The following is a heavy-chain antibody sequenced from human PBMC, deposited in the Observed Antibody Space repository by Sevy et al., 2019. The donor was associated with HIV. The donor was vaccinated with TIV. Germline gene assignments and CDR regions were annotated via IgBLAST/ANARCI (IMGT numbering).Heavy chain of an antibody. CDR1: GFTFSSYW. CDR3: ARDIGGLGSF. J-gene: IGHJ6*02. V-gene: IGHV3-74*01. D-gene: IGHD3-16*01. CDR2: SNEDGSTT. Sequence: GGSLRLSCAASGFTFSSYWMHWVRQAPGKGLVWVSRSNEDGSTTNYADSVKGRFTISRDNAKNTRYRQMHSLRAEDTAVYYCARDIGGLGSFWGQGTTVTVSS.